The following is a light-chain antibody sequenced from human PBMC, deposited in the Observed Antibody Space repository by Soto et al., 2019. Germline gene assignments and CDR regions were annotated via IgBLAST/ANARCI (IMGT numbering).Light chain of an antibody. V-gene: IGLV1-40*01. Sequence: QAVLTQPPSVSGAPGQRVTISCTGSSSNIGPTYDVHWYQQLPGTAPKLLIYANTNRPSGVPDRFSGSKSGTSASLSITGLRAEDEADYFCQSYDSSLSGYVCGTGTKLTVL. CDR3: QSYDSSLSGYV. J-gene: IGLJ1*01. CDR1: SSNIGPTYD. CDR2: ANT.